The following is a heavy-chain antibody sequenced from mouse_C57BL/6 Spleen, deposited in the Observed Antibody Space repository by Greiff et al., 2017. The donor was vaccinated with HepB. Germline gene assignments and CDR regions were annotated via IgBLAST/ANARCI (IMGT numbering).Heavy chain of an antibody. Sequence: QVQLQQPGAELVMPGASVKLSCKASGYTFTSYWMHWVKQRPGQGLEWIGEIDPSDSYTNYNQKFKGKSTLTVDKSSSTAYMQLSSLTSEDSAVYYCARLGGVGYFDVWGTGTTVTVSS. J-gene: IGHJ1*03. CDR2: IDPSDSYT. CDR3: ARLGGVGYFDV. V-gene: IGHV1-69*01. D-gene: IGHD1-1*01. CDR1: GYTFTSYW.